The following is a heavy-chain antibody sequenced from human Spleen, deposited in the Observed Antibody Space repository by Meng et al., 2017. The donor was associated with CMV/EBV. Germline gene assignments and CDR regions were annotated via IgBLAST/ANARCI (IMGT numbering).Heavy chain of an antibody. Sequence: ASVKVSCKASGYSFTDYYIPWVRQAPGQGLEWMGWIIPNSDDTKYAQQFQGRVTMTMDTSIRTAYMELSRLRSDDTAVYSCARVTKLWQGMDVWGQGTTVTVSS. CDR3: ARVTKLWQGMDV. CDR1: GYSFTDYY. D-gene: IGHD1-1*01. V-gene: IGHV1-2*02. CDR2: IIPNSDDT. J-gene: IGHJ6*02.